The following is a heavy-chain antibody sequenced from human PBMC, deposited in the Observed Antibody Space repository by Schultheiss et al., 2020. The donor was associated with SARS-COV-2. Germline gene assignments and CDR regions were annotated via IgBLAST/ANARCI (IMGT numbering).Heavy chain of an antibody. Sequence: GGSLRLSCAASGFTFSSYWMHWVRQAPGKGLVWVSSISSSSSYIYYADSVKGRFTISRDNSQNTLYLQMNSLRVEDTAVYYCAGAYCDSTSCYGNFDYWGQGTLVTVSS. CDR1: GFTFSSYW. CDR2: ISSSSSYI. V-gene: IGHV3-21*01. D-gene: IGHD2-2*01. J-gene: IGHJ4*02. CDR3: AGAYCDSTSCYGNFDY.